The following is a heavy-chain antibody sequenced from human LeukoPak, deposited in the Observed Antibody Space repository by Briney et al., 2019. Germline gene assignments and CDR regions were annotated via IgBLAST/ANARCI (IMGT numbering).Heavy chain of an antibody. CDR2: IYYSGST. Sequence: SETLSLTCTVSGGSISSSSYYWGWIRQPPGKGLEWIGSIYYSGSTNYNPSLKSRVTISVDTSKNQFSLKLSSVTAADTAVYYCAREPMIVVVQSYYYYMDVWGKGTTVTVSS. CDR3: AREPMIVVVQSYYYYMDV. J-gene: IGHJ6*03. CDR1: GGSISSSSYY. D-gene: IGHD3-22*01. V-gene: IGHV4-39*07.